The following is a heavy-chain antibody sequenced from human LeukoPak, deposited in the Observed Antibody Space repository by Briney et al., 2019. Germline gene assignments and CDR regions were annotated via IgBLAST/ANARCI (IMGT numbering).Heavy chain of an antibody. CDR2: INSDGSSI. CDR1: GFTISNYW. V-gene: IGHV3-74*01. D-gene: IGHD5-18*01. J-gene: IGHJ4*02. CDR3: VRDGYRYGFHDY. Sequence: PAGSLTLSCAASGFTISNYWMHWVRPAPGKGLVWVSRINSDGSSISYADSVKGRFTISRDNAKNTLYLQMNSLRAEDTAVYYCVRDGYRYGFHDYWGQGTLVTVSS.